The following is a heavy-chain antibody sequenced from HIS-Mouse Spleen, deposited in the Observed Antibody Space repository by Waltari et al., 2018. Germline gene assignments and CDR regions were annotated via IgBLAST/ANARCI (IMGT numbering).Heavy chain of an antibody. V-gene: IGHV2-70*15. Sequence: QFTLRESGPALVKPTQTITLTCTFSGFSPSTMGMCVSWILQPTGKALEWLARIDLDDDKYYSTSLKTRLTISKDTSKNQVVLTMTNMDPVDTATYYCARIAEGYSSGWYAFDYWGQGTLVTVSS. CDR3: ARIAEGYSSGWYAFDY. D-gene: IGHD6-19*01. J-gene: IGHJ4*02. CDR2: IDLDDDK. CDR1: GFSPSTMGMC.